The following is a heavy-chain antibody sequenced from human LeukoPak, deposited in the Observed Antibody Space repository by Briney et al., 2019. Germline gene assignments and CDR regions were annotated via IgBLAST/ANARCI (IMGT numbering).Heavy chain of an antibody. CDR3: ARNTYSSGWYVLFY. V-gene: IGHV3-23*01. D-gene: IGHD6-19*01. CDR2: ISGSGGST. CDR1: GFTCSSYA. Sequence: GGSLRLSCAASGFTCSSYAMSWVRQAPGKGLEWVSAISGSGGSTYYADSVKGRFTISRDNSKNTLYLQMNSLRAEDTAVYYCARNTYSSGWYVLFYWGQGTLVTVSS. J-gene: IGHJ4*02.